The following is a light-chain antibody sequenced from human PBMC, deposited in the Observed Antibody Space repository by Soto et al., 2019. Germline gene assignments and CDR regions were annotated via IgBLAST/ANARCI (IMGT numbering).Light chain of an antibody. CDR1: QSVSSN. J-gene: IGKJ4*01. Sequence: PTTLSESPDGLAAVSRVASQSVSSNLAWYQQKPGQAPRLLIYGASTRATGIPARFSGSGSETDFTLTISSLEPEDSTVYYCQQRSNWPSLPFGGGTKVDIK. V-gene: IGKV3-11*01. CDR3: QQRSNWPSLP. CDR2: GAS.